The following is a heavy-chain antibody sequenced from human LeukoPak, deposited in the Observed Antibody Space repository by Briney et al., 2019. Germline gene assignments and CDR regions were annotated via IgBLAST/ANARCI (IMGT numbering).Heavy chain of an antibody. D-gene: IGHD2-15*01. J-gene: IGHJ4*02. V-gene: IGHV4-34*01. CDR1: GGSFSGYY. CDR3: ARGSSWPTYFDY. CDR2: INHSGST. Sequence: SETLSLTCAVYGGSFSGYYWSWIRQPPGKGLGWIGEINHSGSTNYNPSLKSRVTISVDTSKNQFSLKLSSVTAADTAVYYCARGSSWPTYFDYWGQGTLVTVSS.